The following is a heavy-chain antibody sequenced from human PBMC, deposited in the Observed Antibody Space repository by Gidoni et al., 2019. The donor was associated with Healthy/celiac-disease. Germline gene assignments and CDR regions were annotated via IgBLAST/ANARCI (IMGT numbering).Heavy chain of an antibody. D-gene: IGHD2-15*01. CDR1: GGPISSGGYY. CDR2: IYYSGST. Sequence: QVQLQESGPGLVKPSQTLSLPCPVPGGPISSGGYYWSWIRQHPGQGLEWIGYIYYSGSTYYNPSLKSRVTISVDTSKNQFSLKLSSVTAADTAVYYCARDGRYCSGGSCHDAFDIWGQGTMVTVSS. V-gene: IGHV4-31*03. CDR3: ARDGRYCSGGSCHDAFDI. J-gene: IGHJ3*02.